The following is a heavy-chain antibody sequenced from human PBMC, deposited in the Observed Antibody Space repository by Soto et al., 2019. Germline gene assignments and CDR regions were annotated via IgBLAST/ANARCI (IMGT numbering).Heavy chain of an antibody. V-gene: IGHV4-31*03. CDR2: IYYSGST. CDR1: GGSISSGGYY. CDR3: ARVGDINWFDP. Sequence: SETLSLTCTVSGGSISSGGYYWSWIRQHPGKGLEWIGYIYYSGSTYYNPSLKSRVTISVDTSKNQFSLKLSSVTAADTAVYYCARVGDINWFDPWGQGTLVTVSS. D-gene: IGHD3-16*01. J-gene: IGHJ5*02.